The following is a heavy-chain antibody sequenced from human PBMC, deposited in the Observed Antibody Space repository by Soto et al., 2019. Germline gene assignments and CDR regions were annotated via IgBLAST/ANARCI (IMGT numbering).Heavy chain of an antibody. Sequence: QVQLVESGGGVVQPGRSLRLSCAASGFTFSSYAMHWVRQAPGKGLEWVAVISYDGSNKYYADSVKGRFTISRDNSKNTLYVQLNSPRAEDTAVYYCARDKRDLRFLEWSYYFDYWGQGTLVTVSS. CDR3: ARDKRDLRFLEWSYYFDY. CDR1: GFTFSSYA. D-gene: IGHD3-3*01. J-gene: IGHJ4*02. V-gene: IGHV3-30-3*01. CDR2: ISYDGSNK.